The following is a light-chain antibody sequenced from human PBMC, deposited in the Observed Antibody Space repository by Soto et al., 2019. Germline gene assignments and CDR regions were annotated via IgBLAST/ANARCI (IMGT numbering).Light chain of an antibody. J-gene: IGKJ2*01. V-gene: IGKV4-1*01. CDR3: QQYYGTPYT. Sequence: DIVMTQSPDSLSVSLGERATINCKSSQSVLFSSNNKNYVAWYQQKPGQPPHLLIYWASTRESGVPDRFSGSGSGTEFTLTISSLQAEDVAVYYCQQYYGTPYTFGQGTKLDIK. CDR1: QSVLFSSNNKNY. CDR2: WAS.